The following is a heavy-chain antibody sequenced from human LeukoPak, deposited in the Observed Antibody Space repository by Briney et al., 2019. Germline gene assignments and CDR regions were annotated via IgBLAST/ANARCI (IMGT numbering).Heavy chain of an antibody. CDR2: ISYNGST. Sequence: PSQTLSLTCTVSGGSISSGDYYWSWIRQPPGKGLEWIGFISYNGSTYYNPSLKSRVTISVDTSKSQFSLRLSSVTAADTALYYCARVYSGYERAVDYWGQGTLVTVSS. J-gene: IGHJ4*02. D-gene: IGHD5-12*01. CDR3: ARVYSGYERAVDY. CDR1: GGSISSGDYY. V-gene: IGHV4-30-4*01.